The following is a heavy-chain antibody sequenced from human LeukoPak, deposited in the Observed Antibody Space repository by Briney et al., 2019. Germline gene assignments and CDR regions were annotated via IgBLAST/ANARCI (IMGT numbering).Heavy chain of an antibody. Sequence: ASVKVSCKTSGYTFTSYGVSWVRQAPGQGLEWMGWISAYNGNTNSAQKLQGRDTMTADTSTRTAYMELRSLTSDDTAVYYCPRAYDGVPTAYYYYGMDFWGQGTMVTVSS. CDR1: GYTFTSYG. D-gene: IGHD2-2*01. CDR3: PRAYDGVPTAYYYYGMDF. J-gene: IGHJ6*02. V-gene: IGHV1-18*01. CDR2: ISAYNGNT.